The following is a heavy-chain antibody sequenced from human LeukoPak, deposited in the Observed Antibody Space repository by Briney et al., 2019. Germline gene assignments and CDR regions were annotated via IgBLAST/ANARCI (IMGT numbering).Heavy chain of an antibody. CDR1: RFTFDDYA. CDR2: INWNGGKI. V-gene: IGHV3-9*03. J-gene: IGHJ4*02. D-gene: IGHD6-6*01. Sequence: GGSLRLSCAASRFTFDDYALHSIRQAPAKGLEWVSGINWNGGKIGYADSVKGRFTISRDSAKSSLYLQMNTRRAGDMAFYYCAKALSSSFTGSSWEYWGQGTLVTVSS. CDR3: AKALSSSFTGSSWEY.